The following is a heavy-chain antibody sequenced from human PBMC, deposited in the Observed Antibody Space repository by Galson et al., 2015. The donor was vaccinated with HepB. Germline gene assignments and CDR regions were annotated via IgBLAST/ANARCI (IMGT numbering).Heavy chain of an antibody. D-gene: IGHD1-1*01. J-gene: IGHJ4*02. Sequence: SLRLSCAASGFTFSSLGMPWVRPAPGNGLECVSAIGVNAGSTDYADSVKGRFTISRDTSKNMLYLQMNNLIAEDTAVYYCANGTTNIDYWGQGPLVTVSS. CDR3: ANGTTNIDY. CDR2: IGVNAGST. CDR1: GFTFSSLG. V-gene: IGHV3-23*01.